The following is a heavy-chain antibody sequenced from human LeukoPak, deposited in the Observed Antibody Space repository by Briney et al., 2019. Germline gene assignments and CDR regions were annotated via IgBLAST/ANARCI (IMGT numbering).Heavy chain of an antibody. J-gene: IGHJ4*02. Sequence: GGSLRLSCAASGFTVSSSYMSWVRQAPGKGLEWVSVIYSGGRTSYADSVKGRFTVSRDNSKNTLYLQMNSLRAEDTAVYYCAKGVSGHYDILTGYDYGGQGTLVTVS. CDR2: IYSGGRT. V-gene: IGHV3-53*01. D-gene: IGHD3-9*01. CDR3: AKGVSGHYDILTGYDY. CDR1: GFTVSSSY.